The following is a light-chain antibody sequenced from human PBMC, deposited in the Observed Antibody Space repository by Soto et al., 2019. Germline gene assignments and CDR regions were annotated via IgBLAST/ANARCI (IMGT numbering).Light chain of an antibody. Sequence: QSVLTQPPSVSAAPGQKVTISCSGSNSNIGNNYVSWYQQLPGTAPKLLIYDNNSRPSGIPDRFSGSKSDTSASLGITGLQTGDEADYYCGTWDSSLSAVVFGGGTKLTVL. CDR3: GTWDSSLSAVV. CDR1: NSNIGNNY. J-gene: IGLJ2*01. V-gene: IGLV1-51*01. CDR2: DNN.